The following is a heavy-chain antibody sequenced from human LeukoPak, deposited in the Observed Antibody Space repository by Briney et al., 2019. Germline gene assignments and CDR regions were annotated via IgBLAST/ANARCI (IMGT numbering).Heavy chain of an antibody. CDR1: GYSISSGYY. CDR3: ARQRRAIFGSGKWFDP. D-gene: IGHD3-3*01. Sequence: SETLSLTCAVSGYSISSGYYWGWIRQPPGKGLEWIGSIYHSGSTYYHPSLKSRVTISVDTSKNQFSLKLSSVTAADTAVYYCARQRRAIFGSGKWFDPWGQGTLVTVSS. V-gene: IGHV4-38-2*01. CDR2: IYHSGST. J-gene: IGHJ5*02.